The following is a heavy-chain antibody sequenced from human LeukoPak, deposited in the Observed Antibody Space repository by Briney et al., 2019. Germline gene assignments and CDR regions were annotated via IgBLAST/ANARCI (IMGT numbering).Heavy chain of an antibody. Sequence: PGGSLRLPCAASGFTFSSYGMHWVRQAPGKGLEWVAVIWYDGSNKYYADSVKGRFTISRDNSKNTLYLQMNSLRAEDTAVYYCARDMEEVSNWGQGTLVTVSS. D-gene: IGHD3-3*02. CDR1: GFTFSSYG. CDR2: IWYDGSNK. V-gene: IGHV3-33*01. J-gene: IGHJ4*02. CDR3: ARDMEEVSN.